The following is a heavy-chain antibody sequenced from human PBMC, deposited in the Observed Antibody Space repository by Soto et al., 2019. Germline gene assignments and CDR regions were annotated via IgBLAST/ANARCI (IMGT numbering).Heavy chain of an antibody. V-gene: IGHV1-2*02. CDR2: INPNNGDT. Sequence: QVQLVQSGAEVKKPGTSVKVSCKASGYTFTGYFLHWVRQAPGQRLQWMGWINPNNGDTKSAQEFQGRVTMNRYTSISTVYMDLSRLTYDDTAVYSCMRGPSSGSFEYWGQGTLVNVSS. J-gene: IGHJ4*02. D-gene: IGHD1-26*01. CDR3: MRGPSSGSFEY. CDR1: GYTFTGYF.